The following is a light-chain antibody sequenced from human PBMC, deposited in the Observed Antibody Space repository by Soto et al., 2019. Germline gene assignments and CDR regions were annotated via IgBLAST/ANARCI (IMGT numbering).Light chain of an antibody. CDR3: QQRSNWPIT. J-gene: IGKJ5*01. CDR2: GAS. Sequence: EIGLTQSPGTLSFSPGERATLSCRASQSVSSSYLAWYQQKPGQAPRLLIYGASSRATGIPVRFSGSGSGTDFTLTISSLEPEDFAVYYCQQRSNWPITFGQGTRLEIK. V-gene: IGKV3D-20*02. CDR1: QSVSSSY.